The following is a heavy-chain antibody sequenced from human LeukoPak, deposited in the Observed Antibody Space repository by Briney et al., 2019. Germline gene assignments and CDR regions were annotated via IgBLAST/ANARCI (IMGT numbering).Heavy chain of an antibody. CDR2: INSDGSST. V-gene: IGHV3-74*01. CDR3: ARDRYSGSYYHDY. D-gene: IGHD1-26*01. J-gene: IGHJ4*02. CDR1: GFTFSKYA. Sequence: PGGSLRLSCAASGFTFSKYAMTWVRQAPGKGLVWVSRINSDGSSTSYADSVKGRFTISRDNAKNTLYLQMNSLRAEDTAVYYCARDRYSGSYYHDYWGQGTLVTVSS.